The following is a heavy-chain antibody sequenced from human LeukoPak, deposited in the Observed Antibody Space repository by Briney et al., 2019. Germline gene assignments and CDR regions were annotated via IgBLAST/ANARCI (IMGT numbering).Heavy chain of an antibody. D-gene: IGHD2-15*01. J-gene: IGHJ2*01. CDR1: GFPFSSFA. CDR2: LSGPATRA. CDR3: AKCRGGGGEYWHFDL. Sequence: GGSLRLSCAASGFPFSSFAMVWVRQAPGKGLEWVSTLSGPATRAIYADSVRGRFTISRDNFKNTLYLQMNSLRAEDSAVYYCAKCRGGGGEYWHFDLWGRGILVSVSS. V-gene: IGHV3-23*01.